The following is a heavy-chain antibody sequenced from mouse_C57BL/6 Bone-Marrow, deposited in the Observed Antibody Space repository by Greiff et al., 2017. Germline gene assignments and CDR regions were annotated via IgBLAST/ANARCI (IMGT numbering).Heavy chain of an antibody. J-gene: IGHJ2*01. CDR2: IYPRDGST. D-gene: IGHD1-1*01. CDR1: GYTFTSYD. CDR3: ARCYYGSSYSYYFDD. Sequence: QVHVKQPGPELVKPGASVKLSCKASGYTFTSYDINWVKQRPGQGLEWIGWIYPRDGSTKSNEKFKGKATLTVDTSSSAAYLELHSLTSGDSAVYFCARCYYGSSYSYYFDDWGQGTTLTVSS. V-gene: IGHV1-85*01.